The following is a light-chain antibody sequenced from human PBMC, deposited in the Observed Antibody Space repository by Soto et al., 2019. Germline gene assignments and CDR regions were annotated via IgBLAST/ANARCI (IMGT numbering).Light chain of an antibody. CDR2: GAS. Sequence: EIVLTQSPGTLSLSPGERATLSCRASQSVSTSYLAWYQQKPGQAPRLLIYGASSRATGIPDRFSGSGSGADFTLTISRLEPEDFAVYYCQQYVSVPLTFGGGTKVEIK. V-gene: IGKV3-20*01. CDR3: QQYVSVPLT. J-gene: IGKJ4*01. CDR1: QSVSTSY.